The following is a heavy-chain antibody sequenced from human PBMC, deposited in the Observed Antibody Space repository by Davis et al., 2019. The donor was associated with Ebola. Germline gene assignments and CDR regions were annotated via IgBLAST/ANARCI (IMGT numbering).Heavy chain of an antibody. J-gene: IGHJ4*02. D-gene: IGHD6-19*01. CDR2: IYYSGST. Sequence: GSLRLSCTVSGGSISSYYWSWIRQPPGKGLEWIGYIYYSGSTNYNPSLKSRVTISVDTSKNQFSLKLSSVTAADTAVHYCARDRQWLVPGDFDYWGQGTLVTVSS. CDR1: GGSISSYY. V-gene: IGHV4-59*01. CDR3: ARDRQWLVPGDFDY.